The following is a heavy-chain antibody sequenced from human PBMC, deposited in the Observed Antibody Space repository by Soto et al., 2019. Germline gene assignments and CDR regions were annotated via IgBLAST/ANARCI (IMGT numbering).Heavy chain of an antibody. CDR2: ISYDGTYR. CDR3: ATDRALGATLGAIDF. CDR1: GFTFSNIA. V-gene: IGHV3-30-3*01. D-gene: IGHD1-26*01. J-gene: IGHJ4*02. Sequence: QAQLVESGGGVVQPGRSLRLSCAASGFTFSNIAMHWFRRAPGKGLGGVAAISYDGTYRPYADFARGRFTTSRDNSQKTLYLQMNSLRPEDTALYYCATDRALGATLGAIDFWGQGTLVTVSS.